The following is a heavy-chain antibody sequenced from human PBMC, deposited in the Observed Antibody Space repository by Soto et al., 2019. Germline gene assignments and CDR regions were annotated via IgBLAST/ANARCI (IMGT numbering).Heavy chain of an antibody. CDR1: GFTFSSYA. Sequence: EVQLLESGGGLVQPGGSLRLSCAASGFTFSSYAMSWVRQAPGKGLEWVSAISGSGGSTYYADSVKGRFTISRDNSKNTRYLQMNSLRAEDTAVYYCAKDGSSWSYYFDYWGQGTLVTVSS. J-gene: IGHJ4*02. V-gene: IGHV3-23*01. CDR2: ISGSGGST. D-gene: IGHD6-13*01. CDR3: AKDGSSWSYYFDY.